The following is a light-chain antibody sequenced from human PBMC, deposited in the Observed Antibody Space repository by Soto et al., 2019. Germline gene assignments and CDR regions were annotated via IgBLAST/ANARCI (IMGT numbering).Light chain of an antibody. CDR3: QKSYNTPRT. V-gene: IGKV1-39*01. CDR1: QSISSY. J-gene: IGKJ1*01. Sequence: DIQMTKTPSSLSAPVGDRVTITCRASQSISSYLNWYQQKPGKAPKLLIYAASSLQSGVPSRFSGSGSGTDFTLTISSLQPEDFATCYCQKSYNTPRTFAQGTKVAIK. CDR2: AAS.